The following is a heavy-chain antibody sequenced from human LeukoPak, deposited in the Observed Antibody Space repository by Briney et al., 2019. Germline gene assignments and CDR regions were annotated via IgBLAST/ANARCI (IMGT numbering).Heavy chain of an antibody. CDR1: GFTFNTYA. Sequence: AGGSLRLSCAASGFTFNTYAMSWVRQAPGKGLEWVSSNSGSGGSTYYADSVEGRFTISRDNSKNTLYLQMNSLRAEDTAVYYCAKDNDFWSGYFDYWGQGTLVTVSS. D-gene: IGHD3-3*01. J-gene: IGHJ4*02. CDR2: NSGSGGST. CDR3: AKDNDFWSGYFDY. V-gene: IGHV3-23*01.